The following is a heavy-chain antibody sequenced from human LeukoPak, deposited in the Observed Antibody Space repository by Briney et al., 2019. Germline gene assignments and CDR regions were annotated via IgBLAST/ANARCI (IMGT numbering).Heavy chain of an antibody. CDR2: ISGSGGST. D-gene: IGHD3-10*01. Sequence: GGSLRLSCAASGFTFSSYAMSWVRQAPGKGLEWVSAISGSGGSTYYADSVKGRFTISRDNSKNTLYLQMNSLRAEDTAVYYCASDRDYYGSGSPPGYWGQGTLVTVSS. CDR3: ASDRDYYGSGSPPGY. CDR1: GFTFSSYA. V-gene: IGHV3-23*01. J-gene: IGHJ4*02.